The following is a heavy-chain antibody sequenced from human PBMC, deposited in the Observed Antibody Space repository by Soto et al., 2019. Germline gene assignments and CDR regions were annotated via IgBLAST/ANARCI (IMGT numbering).Heavy chain of an antibody. CDR1: GGSISSYY. J-gene: IGHJ4*02. Sequence: SETLSLTCTVSGGSISSYYWSWIRQPPGKRLEWIGLIYYSGSTSYSPSLKSRVTISLDTSRSQFSLKLTSVTAADTAVYFCARALNYGSRIYPPGFWGQGTLVTVS. CDR3: ARALNYGSRIYPPGF. D-gene: IGHD3-16*02. V-gene: IGHV4-59*01. CDR2: IYYSGST.